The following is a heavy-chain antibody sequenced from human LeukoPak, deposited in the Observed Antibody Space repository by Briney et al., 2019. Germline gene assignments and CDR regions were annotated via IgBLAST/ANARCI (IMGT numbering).Heavy chain of an antibody. D-gene: IGHD3-3*02. V-gene: IGHV3-66*01. J-gene: IGHJ6*02. CDR2: IYSGGST. CDR1: GFTVNSNY. Sequence: GGSLTLSCAASGFTVNSNYMSWVRQAPGKGLEWVSVIYSGGSTYYADSVKGRFTISRDNSKNTLYIQMNSLRAEDTAVYYCARDINMEPRPSDVWGQGTTVTVSS. CDR3: ARDINMEPRPSDV.